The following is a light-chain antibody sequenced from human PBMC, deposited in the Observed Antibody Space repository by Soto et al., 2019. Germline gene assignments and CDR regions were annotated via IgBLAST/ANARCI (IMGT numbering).Light chain of an antibody. V-gene: IGKV3-15*01. CDR3: QQYNNWPQT. CDR2: GPS. CDR1: QSVSSSY. Sequence: EIVLTHSPGTLSLSPGERATLSCRASQSVSSSYLAWYQQKPGQAPRLPIYGPSTRATGIPARFSGSGSGTEFTLTISSLQSEDFAVYFCQQYNNWPQTFGQGTKVDIK. J-gene: IGKJ1*01.